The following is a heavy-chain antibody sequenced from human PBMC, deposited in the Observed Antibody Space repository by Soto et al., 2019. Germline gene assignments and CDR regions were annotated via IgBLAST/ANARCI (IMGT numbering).Heavy chain of an antibody. V-gene: IGHV3-30-3*02. CDR3: VKDREYYYDNSGYYNFDY. J-gene: IGHJ4*02. CDR1: GFTFSHHA. CDR2: VSYDGTKS. Sequence: QVHLVESGGGVVQPGGSLRLSCAASGFTFSHHAMHWVRQASGKGLEWVAVVSYDGTKSFYAKSVKGRFTVSKDASKNTVDLQLNSLRADDTAVYYCVKDREYYYDNSGYYNFDYWGQGTLVAVSS. D-gene: IGHD3-22*01.